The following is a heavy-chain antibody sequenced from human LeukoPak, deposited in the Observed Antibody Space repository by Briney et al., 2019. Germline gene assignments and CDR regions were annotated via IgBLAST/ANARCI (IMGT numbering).Heavy chain of an antibody. CDR3: VRVSLDSSGYFWFGRLDP. Sequence: GGSLRLSCAASGFTFSRYWMHWVRQAPGKGLVWVSRIDYDGSDTSNADSVKGRFTISRDNAKNTLYLQMNSLRAEDTAVYYCVRVSLDSSGYFWFGRLDPWGQGTLVTVSS. D-gene: IGHD3-22*01. CDR2: IDYDGSDT. CDR1: GFTFSRYW. J-gene: IGHJ5*02. V-gene: IGHV3-74*01.